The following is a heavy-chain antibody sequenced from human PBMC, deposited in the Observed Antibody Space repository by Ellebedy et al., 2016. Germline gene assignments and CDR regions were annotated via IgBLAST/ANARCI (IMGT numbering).Heavy chain of an antibody. J-gene: IGHJ6*03. CDR3: ARGNYGDSGDYYYYYMDV. V-gene: IGHV4-34*01. Sequence: SETLSLTCAVYGGSFSGYYWSWIRQPPGKGLEWIGEINHSGSTNYNPSLKSRVTISVDTSKNQFSLKLSSVTAADTAVYYCARGNYGDSGDYYYYYMDVWGKGTTVTVSS. D-gene: IGHD4-17*01. CDR2: INHSGST. CDR1: GGSFSGYY.